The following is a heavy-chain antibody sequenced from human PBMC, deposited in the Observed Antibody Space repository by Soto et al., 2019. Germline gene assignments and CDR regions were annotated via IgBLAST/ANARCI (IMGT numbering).Heavy chain of an antibody. CDR2: ITANSITI. Sequence: PGGSLRLSCAASGFTFSSYEMNWVRQAPGKGLEWVSYITANSITILYADSVRGRFTISRDNAKNSLYLQMNSLRIEDTAVYYCTRDGRGLGRLSLFEYWGQGVLVTVSS. CDR3: TRDGRGLGRLSLFEY. V-gene: IGHV3-48*03. J-gene: IGHJ4*02. CDR1: GFTFSSYE. D-gene: IGHD2-21*02.